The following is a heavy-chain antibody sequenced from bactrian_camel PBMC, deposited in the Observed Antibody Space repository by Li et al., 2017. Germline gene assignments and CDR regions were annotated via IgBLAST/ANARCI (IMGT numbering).Heavy chain of an antibody. Sequence: QLVESGGGSVQPGGSLRLSCAASGDPYGPYCMGWYRQAPGKERELVSAISSGGTTRYADSVKGRFSISQDNAKNTLYLQMNSLKTEDTAVYYCAAECALWGGRTIQWGLGTQVTVS. V-gene: IGHV3S53*01. D-gene: IGHD2*01. CDR3: AAECALWGGRTIQ. CDR2: ISSGGTT. J-gene: IGHJ4*01. CDR1: GDPYGPYC.